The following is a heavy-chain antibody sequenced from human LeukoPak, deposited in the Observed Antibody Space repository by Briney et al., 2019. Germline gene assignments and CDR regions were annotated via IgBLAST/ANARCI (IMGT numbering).Heavy chain of an antibody. Sequence: GGSLRLSCAASGFTFSSYAMSWVRQAPGKGLEWVSAISGSGTSTYYADSVKGRFTISRDNSKNTLYLQMNSVRAEDTAVYYCAKRGLEVEWLITFLDYWGQGTLVTVSS. V-gene: IGHV3-23*01. D-gene: IGHD3-3*01. CDR2: ISGSGTST. J-gene: IGHJ4*02. CDR3: AKRGLEVEWLITFLDY. CDR1: GFTFSSYA.